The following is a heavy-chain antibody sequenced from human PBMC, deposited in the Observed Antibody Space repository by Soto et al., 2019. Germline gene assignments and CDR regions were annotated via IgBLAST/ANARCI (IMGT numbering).Heavy chain of an antibody. D-gene: IGHD3-10*01. Sequence: PSETLSLTCAVSGGSISSSNRWSWVRQPPGKGLEWIGEIYHSGSTNYNPSLKSRVTISVDKSKNQFSLKLSSVTAADTAVYYCASAITMVRGVIIVYYGMDVWGQGTTVTVSS. CDR1: GGSISSSNR. CDR2: IYHSGST. J-gene: IGHJ6*02. V-gene: IGHV4-4*02. CDR3: ASAITMVRGVIIVYYGMDV.